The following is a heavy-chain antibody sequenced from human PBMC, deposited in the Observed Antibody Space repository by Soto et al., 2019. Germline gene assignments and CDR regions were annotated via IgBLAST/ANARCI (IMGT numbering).Heavy chain of an antibody. J-gene: IGHJ4*02. Sequence: ASVKVSCKASGYTFTSYGISWARQAPGQGLEWMGRISAYNGNTNYAQKLQGRVIMTTDTSTSTAYMELRSLRSDDTAVYYCARDVNMIVVALGYWRQGTLVTVSS. V-gene: IGHV1-18*01. CDR3: ARDVNMIVVALGY. CDR2: ISAYNGNT. CDR1: GYTFTSYG. D-gene: IGHD3-22*01.